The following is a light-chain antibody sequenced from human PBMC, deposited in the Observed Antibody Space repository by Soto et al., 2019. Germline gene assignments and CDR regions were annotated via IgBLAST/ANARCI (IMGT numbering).Light chain of an antibody. V-gene: IGLV2-14*01. Sequence: QSALTQPASVSGSPGQSITISCTGTSSDVGLYDYVSWYQQHPGKAPQLMIYAVSNRPSAVSNRFSASKSGNTASLLISGLQAEDEADYYCSSYTSDSSYVFGSGTKVTVL. CDR1: SSDVGLYDY. J-gene: IGLJ1*01. CDR3: SSYTSDSSYV. CDR2: AVS.